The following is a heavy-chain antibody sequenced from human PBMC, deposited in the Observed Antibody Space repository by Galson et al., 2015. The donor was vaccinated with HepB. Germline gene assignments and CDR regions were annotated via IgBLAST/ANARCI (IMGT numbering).Heavy chain of an antibody. CDR1: GFTFSSYW. V-gene: IGHV3-7*01. CDR3: ARDQATVVTTFDY. J-gene: IGHJ4*02. D-gene: IGHD4-23*01. CDR2: IKQDGSEK. Sequence: SLRLSCAASGFTFSSYWMSWVRQAPGKGLEWVANIKQDGSEKYYVDSVKGRFTISRDNAKNSLYLQMNSLRAEDTAVYYCARDQATVVTTFDYWGQGTLVTVSS.